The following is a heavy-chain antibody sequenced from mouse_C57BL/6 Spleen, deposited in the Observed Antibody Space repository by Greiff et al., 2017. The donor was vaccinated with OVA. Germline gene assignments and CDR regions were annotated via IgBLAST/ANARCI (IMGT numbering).Heavy chain of an antibody. CDR1: GYTFTDYE. Sequence: QVQLQQSGAELVRPGASVTLSCKASGYTFTDYEMHWVKQTPVHGLEWIGAIDPETGGTAYNQKFKGKAILTADKSSSTAYMELRSLTSEDSAVYYCTETITTSPHIDYWGQGTTLTVSS. D-gene: IGHD2-4*01. CDR2: IDPETGGT. V-gene: IGHV1-15*01. J-gene: IGHJ2*01. CDR3: TETITTSPHIDY.